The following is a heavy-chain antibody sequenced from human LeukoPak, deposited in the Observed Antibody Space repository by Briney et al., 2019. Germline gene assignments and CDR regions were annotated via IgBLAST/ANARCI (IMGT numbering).Heavy chain of an antibody. CDR3: ARDPHGSYNWFDP. CDR2: IYYSGST. J-gene: IGHJ5*02. CDR1: GGSISGYY. V-gene: IGHV4-59*01. Sequence: SETLSLTCTVSGGSISGYYWSWIRQPPGKGLEWIGYIYYSGSTNYNPSLKSRVTISVDTSKNQFSLKLSSVTAADTAVYYCARDPHGSYNWFDPWGQGTLVTVSS. D-gene: IGHD1-26*01.